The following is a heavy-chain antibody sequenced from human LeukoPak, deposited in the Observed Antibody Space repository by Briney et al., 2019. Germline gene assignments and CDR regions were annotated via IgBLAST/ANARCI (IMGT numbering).Heavy chain of an antibody. Sequence: ASVKVSCKASGGTFNSYAITWVRQAPGQGLEWMGGIIPMFAPARYAQHFQGRVTITTDESTSTAYMELSSRKSEDTAVYYCARGAHSGSYSSWFHPWGQGTLVTVSS. D-gene: IGHD3-10*01. V-gene: IGHV1-69*05. J-gene: IGHJ5*02. CDR2: IIPMFAPA. CDR1: GGTFNSYA. CDR3: ARGAHSGSYSSWFHP.